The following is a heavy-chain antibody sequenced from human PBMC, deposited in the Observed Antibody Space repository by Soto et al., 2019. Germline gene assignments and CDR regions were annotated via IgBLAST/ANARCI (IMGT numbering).Heavy chain of an antibody. V-gene: IGHV2-5*02. CDR3: AHTGRMITFGGVIALYFDY. J-gene: IGHJ4*02. Sequence: QITLKESGPTLVKPTQTLTLTCTFSGFSRSTSGVGVGWIRQPPGKALEWLALIYWDDDKRYSPSLKSRLTITKDTSKNQAVLTMTNMDPVDTATYYCAHTGRMITFGGVIALYFDYWGQGTLVTVSS. CDR2: IYWDDDK. D-gene: IGHD3-16*02. CDR1: GFSRSTSGVG.